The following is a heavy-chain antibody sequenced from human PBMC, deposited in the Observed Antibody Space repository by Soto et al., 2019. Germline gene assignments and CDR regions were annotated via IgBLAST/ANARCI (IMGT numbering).Heavy chain of an antibody. CDR2: INHSGST. Sequence: QVQLQQWGAGLLKPSETLSLTCAVYGGSFSGYYWSWIRQPPGKGLEWIGEINHSGSTNYNPSLKSRVTISVDTSKNQFSLKLSSVTAADTAVYYCARVSRITMISYFQHWGQGTLVTVSS. CDR1: GGSFSGYY. J-gene: IGHJ1*01. CDR3: ARVSRITMISYFQH. V-gene: IGHV4-34*01. D-gene: IGHD3-22*01.